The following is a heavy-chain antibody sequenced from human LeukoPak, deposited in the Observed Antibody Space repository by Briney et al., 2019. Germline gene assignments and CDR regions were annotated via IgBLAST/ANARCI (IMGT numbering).Heavy chain of an antibody. Sequence: GGSLRRSCTASGFTFGDYAMSWVRQAPGKGLEWVSYISGSSSTIYYAVSVKGRFTISRDNAKNSLYLQMNSLRAEDTAVYYCVTNFDPDVDWGQGTLVTVSS. CDR1: GFTFGDYA. CDR2: ISGSSSTI. CDR3: VTNFDPDVD. J-gene: IGHJ4*02. D-gene: IGHD3-9*01. V-gene: IGHV3-48*01.